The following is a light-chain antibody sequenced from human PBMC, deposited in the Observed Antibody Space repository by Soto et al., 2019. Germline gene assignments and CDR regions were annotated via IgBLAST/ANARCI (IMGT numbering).Light chain of an antibody. CDR1: QSVSSTY. V-gene: IGKV3-20*01. CDR3: QQYGSSPLT. CDR2: DAS. J-gene: IGKJ4*01. Sequence: EIVLTQSPATLSLSPGERATLSFMASQSVSSTYLAWYQQKPGQAPRLLIYDASNRATGIPARFSGSGSGTDFTLTISRLEPEDFAVYYCQQYGSSPLTFGGGTKVDIK.